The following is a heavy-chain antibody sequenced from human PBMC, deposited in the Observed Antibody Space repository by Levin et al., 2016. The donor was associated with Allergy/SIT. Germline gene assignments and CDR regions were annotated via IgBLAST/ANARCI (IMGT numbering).Heavy chain of an antibody. CDR3: ARDGAFDF. D-gene: IGHD4/OR15-4a*01. CDR2: INPNDGGT. V-gene: IGHV1-2*02. Sequence: ASVKVSCKASGYTFIDHYIHWVRQAPGQGLEWMGWINPNDGGTNYAHKFQGRVTMTRDTSINTAYLQLSSLRFDDTAIYYCARDGAFDFWGQGTLVTVSS. J-gene: IGHJ4*02. CDR1: GYTFIDHY.